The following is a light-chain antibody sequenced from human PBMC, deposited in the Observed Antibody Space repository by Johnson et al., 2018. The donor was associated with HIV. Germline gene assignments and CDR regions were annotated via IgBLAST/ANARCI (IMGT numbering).Light chain of an antibody. CDR1: SSDIGNNY. J-gene: IGLJ1*01. Sequence: HSVLTQPPSVSAAPGQKVTISCSGSSSDIGNNYVSWYQQLPGTARKLLIYDNNKRPSGIPDRFSGSKSGTSATLGITGLQTGDEADYYCGTWDSSLSAGGVFGTGTKVTVL. V-gene: IGLV1-51*01. CDR3: GTWDSSLSAGGV. CDR2: DNN.